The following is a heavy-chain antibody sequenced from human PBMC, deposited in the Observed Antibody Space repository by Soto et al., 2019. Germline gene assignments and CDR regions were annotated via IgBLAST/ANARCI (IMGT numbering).Heavy chain of an antibody. CDR2: IYYSGST. V-gene: IGHV4-31*03. J-gene: IGHJ4*02. D-gene: IGHD3-3*02. CDR1: GGSIGSGGYY. Sequence: TLSLTCTVSGGSIGSGGYYWSWIRQHPGKGLEWIGYIYYSGSTYYNPSLKSRVTISVDTSKNQFSLKLSSVTAADTAVYYCARHVRSITPYYFDYWGQGTLVTVSS. CDR3: ARHVRSITPYYFDY.